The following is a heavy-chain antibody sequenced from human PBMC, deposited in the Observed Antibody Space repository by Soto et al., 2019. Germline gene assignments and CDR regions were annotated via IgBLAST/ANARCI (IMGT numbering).Heavy chain of an antibody. V-gene: IGHV3-48*01. CDR2: IAESGRSI. Sequence: DVQLVESGGGLVQPGGSLRLSCAASGFIFSGYSMNWVRQAPGKGLEWLSYIAESGRSIYYADSVKGRFTISRDNAQISLSLPMNSLRADDTAVYFCVWVADIVPTVQRAIHSDYWGQGTLVTVSS. D-gene: IGHD5-12*01. J-gene: IGHJ4*02. CDR3: VWVADIVPTVQRAIHSDY. CDR1: GFIFSGYS.